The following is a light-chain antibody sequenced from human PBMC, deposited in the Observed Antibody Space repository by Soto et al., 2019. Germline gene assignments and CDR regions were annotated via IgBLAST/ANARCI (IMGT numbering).Light chain of an antibody. CDR3: QQYNSYSVT. Sequence: DIQMTQSPSALSASVGDRVTITFRASQSISIWLAWYQQKPGKAPKLLIYKASSLESGVPSRFSGSGSGTEFTLTLSSLQPDDFATYYCQQYNSYSVTFGQGTKVDNK. J-gene: IGKJ1*01. CDR1: QSISIW. V-gene: IGKV1-5*03. CDR2: KAS.